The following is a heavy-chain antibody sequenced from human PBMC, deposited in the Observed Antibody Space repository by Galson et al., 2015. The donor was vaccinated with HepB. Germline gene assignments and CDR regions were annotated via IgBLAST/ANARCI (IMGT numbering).Heavy chain of an antibody. CDR2: IDPSDSYT. V-gene: IGHV5-10-1*01. CDR3: ARHLYSSGWYGGWFDP. Sequence: QSGAEVKKPGESLRISCKGSGYSFTSYWISWVRQMPGKGLEWMGRIDPSDSYTNYSPSFQGHVTISADKSISTAYLQWSSLKASDTAMYYCARHLYSSGWYGGWFDPWGQGTLVTVSS. CDR1: GYSFTSYW. J-gene: IGHJ5*02. D-gene: IGHD6-19*01.